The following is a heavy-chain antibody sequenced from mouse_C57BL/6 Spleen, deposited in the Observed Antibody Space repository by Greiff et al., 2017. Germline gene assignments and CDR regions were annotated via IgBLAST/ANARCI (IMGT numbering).Heavy chain of an antibody. CDR3: ARDSLSPHYAMDY. V-gene: IGHV5-4*01. CDR2: ISDGGSYT. Sequence: EVQGVESGGGLVKPGGSLKLSCAASGFTFSSYAMSWVRQTPEKRLEWVATISDGGSYTYYPDNVKGRFTISRDNAKNNLYLQMSHLKSEDTAMYYCARDSLSPHYAMDYWGQGTSVTVSS. J-gene: IGHJ4*01. D-gene: IGHD6-1*01. CDR1: GFTFSSYA.